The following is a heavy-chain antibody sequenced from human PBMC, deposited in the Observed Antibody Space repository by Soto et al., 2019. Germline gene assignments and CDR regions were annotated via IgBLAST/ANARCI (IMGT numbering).Heavy chain of an antibody. Sequence: QLQLQESGSGLVKPSQTLSLTCAVSGGSISSGGYSWSWIRQPPGKGLEWIGYIYHSGSTYYNPSLKSRVAISVDRSKNQFSLKLSSVTAADTAVYYCARAGGLGAVAVDYWGQGTLVTVSS. V-gene: IGHV4-30-2*01. D-gene: IGHD6-19*01. J-gene: IGHJ4*02. CDR2: IYHSGST. CDR3: ARAGGLGAVAVDY. CDR1: GGSISSGGYS.